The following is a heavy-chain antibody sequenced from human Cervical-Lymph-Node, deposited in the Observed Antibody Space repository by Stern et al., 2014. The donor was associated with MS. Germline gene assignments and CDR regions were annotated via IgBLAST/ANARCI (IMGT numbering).Heavy chain of an antibody. Sequence: QVQLVQSGPGLLRPSETLSLTCTVSGASITSYYWSWIRQPPGKGLEWIGYIYYRGNTHYNASLKGRVAISIGTSKTQFSLRLSSVTAADTAVYYCARATDLWGQGTLVTVSS. CDR1: GASITSYY. CDR3: ARATDL. V-gene: IGHV4-59*01. J-gene: IGHJ5*02. CDR2: IYYRGNT.